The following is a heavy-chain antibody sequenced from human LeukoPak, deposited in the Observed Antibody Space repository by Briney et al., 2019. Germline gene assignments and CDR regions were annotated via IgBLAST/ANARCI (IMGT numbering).Heavy chain of an antibody. V-gene: IGHV3-30*18. CDR1: GFTFSSYV. J-gene: IGHJ4*02. CDR2: ISYDGSQK. Sequence: GSLRLSCAASGFTFSSYVMQWVRQGPGKGLEWVAVISYDGSQKYYADSVKGRFTISRDNSNDTVYLQMNSLTAEDTALYYCAKPVYSRGWYASTFDCWGQGTLVTVSS. CDR3: AKPVYSRGWYASTFDC. D-gene: IGHD6-19*01.